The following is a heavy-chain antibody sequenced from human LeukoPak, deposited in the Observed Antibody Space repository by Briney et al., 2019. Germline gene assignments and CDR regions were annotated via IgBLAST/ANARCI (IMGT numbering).Heavy chain of an antibody. D-gene: IGHD1-7*01. J-gene: IGHJ4*02. CDR1: GFTVSSNY. V-gene: IGHV3-53*01. Sequence: PGGSLRLSCAASGFTVSSNYTSWVRQAPGKGLEWVSVIYSGGTTYYADSVKGRFTISRDNSKNTLYLQMNSLRAEDTAVYYCARTEGTTFFDYWGQGTLVTVSS. CDR2: IYSGGTT. CDR3: ARTEGTTFFDY.